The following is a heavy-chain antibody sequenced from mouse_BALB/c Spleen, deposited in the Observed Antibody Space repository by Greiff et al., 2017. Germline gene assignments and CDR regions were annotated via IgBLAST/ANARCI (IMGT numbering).Heavy chain of an antibody. CDR2: IYPGGGYT. V-gene: IGHV1-63*02. J-gene: IGHJ3*01. CDR3: ARGGNYEGFAY. Sequence: QVQLKESGAELVRPGTSVKISCKASGYTFTNYWLGWVKQRPGHGLEWIGDIYPGGGYTNYNEKFKGKATLTADTSSSTAYMQLSSLTSEDSAVYFCARGGNYEGFAYWGQGTLVTVSA. D-gene: IGHD2-1*01. CDR1: GYTFTNYW.